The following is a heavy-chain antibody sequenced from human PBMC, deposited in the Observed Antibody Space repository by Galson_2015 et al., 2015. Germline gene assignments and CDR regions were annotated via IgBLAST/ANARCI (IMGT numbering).Heavy chain of an antibody. CDR3: ARTLAGSSRYYFDY. Sequence: SLRLSCAASGFTLSDYYMSWLRQAPGKGLEWVSYISGSSTYTNYADSVKGRFTISRDNPMNSVYLQMDSLRAEDTALYYCARTLAGSSRYYFDYWGQGIQVTVSS. CDR2: ISGSSTYT. D-gene: IGHD2-2*01. V-gene: IGHV3-11*06. CDR1: GFTLSDYY. J-gene: IGHJ4*02.